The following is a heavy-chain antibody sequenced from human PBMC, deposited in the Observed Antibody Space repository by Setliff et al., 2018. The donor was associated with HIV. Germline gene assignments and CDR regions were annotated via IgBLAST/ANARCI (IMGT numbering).Heavy chain of an antibody. J-gene: IGHJ3*01. D-gene: IGHD1-26*01. CDR3: ARPAGKGSYYGDDAFDL. CDR1: GGSISSGSYY. Sequence: SETLSLTCTVSGGSISSGSYYWSWIRQPAGKGLEWIGRIYTSGSTNYNPSLKSRVSMSVDTSKNQFSLKVDSVTATDTAVYYCARPAGKGSYYGDDAFDLWGQGTMVTVSS. CDR2: IYTSGST. V-gene: IGHV4-61*02.